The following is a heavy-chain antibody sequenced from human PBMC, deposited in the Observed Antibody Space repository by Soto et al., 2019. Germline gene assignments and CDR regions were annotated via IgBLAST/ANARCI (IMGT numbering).Heavy chain of an antibody. CDR1: GYTFTSYG. CDR3: ARDPAYDSSGYSTTFDY. V-gene: IGHV1-18*01. CDR2: ISAYNGNT. D-gene: IGHD3-22*01. J-gene: IGHJ4*02. Sequence: ASVKVSCKASGYTFTSYGISWVRQAPGQGLEWMGWISAYNGNTNYAQKLQGRVNMTTDTSTSTAYMELRSLRSDDTAVYYCARDPAYDSSGYSTTFDYWGQGTLVTVSS.